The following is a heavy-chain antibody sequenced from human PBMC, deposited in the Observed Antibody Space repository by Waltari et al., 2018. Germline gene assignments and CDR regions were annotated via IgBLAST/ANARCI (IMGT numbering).Heavy chain of an antibody. Sequence: EVQLVESGGGLVQPGWSLSISCAASGFTFSSDWMSWVRQAPGKGLEWVANIKQDGSEKYYVDSVKGRFTISRDNAKNSLYLQMNSLRAEDTAVYYCARDLRDWGQGTLVTVSS. CDR2: IKQDGSEK. D-gene: IGHD4-17*01. CDR1: GFTFSSDW. CDR3: ARDLRD. V-gene: IGHV3-7*01. J-gene: IGHJ4*02.